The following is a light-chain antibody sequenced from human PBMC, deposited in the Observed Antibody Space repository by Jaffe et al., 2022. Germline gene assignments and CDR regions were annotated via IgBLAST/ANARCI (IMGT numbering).Light chain of an antibody. CDR2: AAS. V-gene: IGKV1-9*01. CDR3: QQHNTYPLT. Sequence: DIQLTQSPSFLSASVGDRVTITCRASQGISSYLVWYQQKPGKAPKLLIYAASTLQSGVPSRFSGSGSGTEFTLTISSLQPEDFATYYCQQHNTYPLTFGPGTKVDIK. J-gene: IGKJ3*01. CDR1: QGISSY.